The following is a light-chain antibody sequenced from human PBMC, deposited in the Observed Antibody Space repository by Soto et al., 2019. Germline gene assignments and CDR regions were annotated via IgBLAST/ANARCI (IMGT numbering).Light chain of an antibody. V-gene: IGLV1-44*01. Sequence: QSVLTQPPSASGTPGQRVTISCSGGNPNIGTYSVNWYQQLPGTAPKLLIYDNNLRPSGVPDRVSGSKSGTSASLAISGLQSEDEADYYCAAWDDNLNGVIFGGGTKVTGL. J-gene: IGLJ2*01. CDR3: AAWDDNLNGVI. CDR1: NPNIGTYS. CDR2: DNN.